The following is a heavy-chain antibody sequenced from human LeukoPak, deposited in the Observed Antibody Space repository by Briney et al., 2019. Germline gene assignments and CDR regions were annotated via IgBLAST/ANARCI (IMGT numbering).Heavy chain of an antibody. CDR1: GGSFSGYC. CDR2: INHSGST. V-gene: IGHV4-34*01. D-gene: IGHD3-10*01. Sequence: PSETLSLTCAVYGGSFSGYCWSWIRQPPGKGLEWIGEINHSGSTNYNPSLKSRVTISVDTSKNQFSLKLSSVTAADTAVYYCARGLGGARSYYYYGMDVWGQGTTVTVSS. J-gene: IGHJ6*02. CDR3: ARGLGGARSYYYYGMDV.